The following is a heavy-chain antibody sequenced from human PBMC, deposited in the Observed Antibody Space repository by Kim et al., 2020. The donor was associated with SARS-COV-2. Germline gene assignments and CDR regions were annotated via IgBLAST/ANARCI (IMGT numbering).Heavy chain of an antibody. D-gene: IGHD5-12*01. CDR3: AKDRAFHSGYPRRGIFDY. CDR2: ISWNSGSI. J-gene: IGHJ4*02. Sequence: GGSLRLSCAATGFTFDDYAMHWVRQAPGKGLEWVSGISWNSGSIGYADSVKGRFTISRDNAKNSLYLQMNSLRAEDTALYYCAKDRAFHSGYPRRGIFDYWGQGTLVTVSS. CDR1: GFTFDDYA. V-gene: IGHV3-9*01.